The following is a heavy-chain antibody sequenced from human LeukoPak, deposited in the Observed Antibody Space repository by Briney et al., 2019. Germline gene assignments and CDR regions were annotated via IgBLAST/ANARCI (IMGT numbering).Heavy chain of an antibody. Sequence: SVKVSCKASGGTFSSYAISWVRQAPGQGLEWMGGIIPIFGTANYAQKFQGRVTITTDESTSTAYMELSSLRSEDTAVYYCARAPTPSYYYDSSGSPFDIWGQGTMATVSS. CDR2: IIPIFGTA. J-gene: IGHJ3*02. CDR1: GGTFSSYA. V-gene: IGHV1-69*05. D-gene: IGHD3-22*01. CDR3: ARAPTPSYYYDSSGSPFDI.